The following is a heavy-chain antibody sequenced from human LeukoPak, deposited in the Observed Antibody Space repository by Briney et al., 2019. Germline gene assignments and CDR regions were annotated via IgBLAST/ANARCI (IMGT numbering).Heavy chain of an antibody. CDR3: ARVLSGSGSLYYYYYYMDV. CDR1: GFTFSSYA. V-gene: IGHV3-66*01. J-gene: IGHJ6*03. CDR2: IYSGGRT. Sequence: GGSLRLSCAASGFTFSSYAMSWVRQAPGKGLEWVSVIYSGGRTHYAASVKGRFTISRDNSKNTLYLQMNSLGAEDTAVYYCARVLSGSGSLYYYYYYMDVWGKGTTVTISS. D-gene: IGHD3-10*01.